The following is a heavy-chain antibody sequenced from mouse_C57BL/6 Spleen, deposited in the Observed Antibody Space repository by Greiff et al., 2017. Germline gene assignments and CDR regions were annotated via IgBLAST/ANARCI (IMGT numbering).Heavy chain of an antibody. V-gene: IGHV1-80*01. CDR2: IYPGDGDT. J-gene: IGHJ3*01. CDR3: ARGDYGSPYGAY. Sequence: QVQLQQSGAELVKPGASVKISCKASGYAFSSYWMNWVKQRPGKGLEWIGQIYPGDGDTNYNGKFKGKATLTADKSSSTAYMQLSSLTSEDSAVYFCARGDYGSPYGAYWGQGTLVTVSA. CDR1: GYAFSSYW. D-gene: IGHD1-1*01.